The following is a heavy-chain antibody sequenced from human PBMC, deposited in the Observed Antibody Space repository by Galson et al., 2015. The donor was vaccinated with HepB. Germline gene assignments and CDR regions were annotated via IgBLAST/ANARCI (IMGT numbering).Heavy chain of an antibody. J-gene: IGHJ6*03. Sequence: SVKVSCKASGYTFSNYAMNWVRQAPGQGLEWMGWINTNTGNPTYAQDFTRRYVSSLDTSVNTAYLQISSLKAEDTAVYYCARTNAWAAPDDYQHYYLDIWGKGTSVTVSS. CDR3: ARTNAWAAPDDYQHYYLDI. CDR1: GYTFSNYA. D-gene: IGHD6-13*01. V-gene: IGHV7-4-1*02. CDR2: INTNTGNP.